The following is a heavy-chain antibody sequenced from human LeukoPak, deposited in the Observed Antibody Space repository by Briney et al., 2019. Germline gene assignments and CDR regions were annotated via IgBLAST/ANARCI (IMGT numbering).Heavy chain of an antibody. D-gene: IGHD4-17*01. Sequence: PGGSLRLSCAASGFTFSSYGMHWVRQAPGKGLEWVAVIWYDGSNKYYADSVKGRFTISRDNSKNTLHLQMNSLRAEDTAVYYCARDNGDSDFDYWGQGTLVTVSS. CDR3: ARDNGDSDFDY. CDR1: GFTFSSYG. J-gene: IGHJ4*02. V-gene: IGHV3-33*01. CDR2: IWYDGSNK.